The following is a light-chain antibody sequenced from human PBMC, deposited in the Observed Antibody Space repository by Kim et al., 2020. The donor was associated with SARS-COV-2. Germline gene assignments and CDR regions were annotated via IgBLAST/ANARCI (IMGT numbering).Light chain of an antibody. J-gene: IGLJ3*02. CDR1: NSDIGGYKS. Sequence: QSALTQPASVSGSPGQSITISCTGTNSDIGGYKSASWYQQSPGKAPKLIIYDVSYRASGVSNRFSGSKSGNTASLTITGLQTEDEGDYYCSSYTTGTTWVFGGETQLTVL. V-gene: IGLV2-14*03. CDR3: SSYTTGTTWV. CDR2: DVS.